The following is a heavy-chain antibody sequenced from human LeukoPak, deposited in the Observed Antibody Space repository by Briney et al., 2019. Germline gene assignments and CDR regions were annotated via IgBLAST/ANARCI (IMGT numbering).Heavy chain of an antibody. J-gene: IGHJ4*02. CDR1: GFTFSSYA. CDR2: MSDSGSST. Sequence: PGESLRLSWAVSGFTFSSYAISCDRHLPEKLLEWVSAMSDSGSSTYYADSVKGGFAITRDNSKNTLYLQMNSRRADDTAVYYCAKQDIRRSGWYDWGQGTLVTVSS. CDR3: AKQDIRRSGWYD. D-gene: IGHD6-13*01. V-gene: IGHV3-23*01.